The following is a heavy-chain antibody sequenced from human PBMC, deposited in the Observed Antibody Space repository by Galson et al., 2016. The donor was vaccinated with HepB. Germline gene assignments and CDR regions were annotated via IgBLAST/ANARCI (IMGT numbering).Heavy chain of an antibody. D-gene: IGHD5-24*01. CDR1: GVTCSSYS. CDR3: ARDGPGWVMATITILVYYYGMDV. J-gene: IGHJ6*02. CDR2: ISSSSSTI. Sequence: SLRLSCAASGVTCSSYSMNWVRQAPGKGLERVSYISSSSSTIFYADSVKGRFTISRHNAKNSLYLQMNSLRDEDTAGYYCARDGPGWVMATITILVYYYGMDVWGQGTTVTVSS. V-gene: IGHV3-48*02.